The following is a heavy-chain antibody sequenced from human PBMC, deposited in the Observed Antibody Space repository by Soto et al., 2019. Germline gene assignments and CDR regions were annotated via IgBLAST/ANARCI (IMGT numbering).Heavy chain of an antibody. J-gene: IGHJ6*02. D-gene: IGHD3-3*01. Sequence: PGGSLRLSCAASGFTFSSYAMHWVRQAPGKGLEWVAVISYDGSNKNHADTVKGRSTISRDNSKNTLYLQMNSLRAEDTAVYYSARGYDFWSGYYYPYGMDVWGQGTTVTVSS. V-gene: IGHV3-30-3*01. CDR1: GFTFSSYA. CDR2: ISYDGSNK. CDR3: ARGYDFWSGYYYPYGMDV.